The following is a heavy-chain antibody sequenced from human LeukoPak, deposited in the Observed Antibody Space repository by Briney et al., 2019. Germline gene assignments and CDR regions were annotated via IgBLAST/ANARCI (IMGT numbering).Heavy chain of an antibody. J-gene: IGHJ4*02. CDR3: AKPGGYCTNGVCYTGYFDY. D-gene: IGHD2-8*01. CDR1: GFTFSSYG. Sequence: GGSLRLSCAASGFTFSSYGMHWVRQAPGKGLEWVAVIWYDGSNKYYADSVKGRSTISRYNSKNTLYLQMNSLRAEDTAVYYCAKPGGYCTNGVCYTGYFDYWGQGTLVTVSS. V-gene: IGHV3-33*06. CDR2: IWYDGSNK.